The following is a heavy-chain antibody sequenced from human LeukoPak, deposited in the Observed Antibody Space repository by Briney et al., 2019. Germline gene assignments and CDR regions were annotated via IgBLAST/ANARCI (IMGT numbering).Heavy chain of an antibody. CDR3: ARTYGSGSYHDY. CDR2: ISGSGGST. Sequence: PGGSLRLSCAASGFTFSSYGMSWVRQAPGKGLEWVSAISGSGGSTYYADSVKGRFTISRDNSKNTLYLQMNSLRAEDTAVYYCARTYGSGSYHDYWGQGTLVTVPS. CDR1: GFTFSSYG. D-gene: IGHD3-10*01. J-gene: IGHJ4*02. V-gene: IGHV3-23*01.